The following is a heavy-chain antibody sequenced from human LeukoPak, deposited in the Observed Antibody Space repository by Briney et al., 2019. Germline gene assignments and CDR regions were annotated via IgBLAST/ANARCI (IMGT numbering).Heavy chain of an antibody. CDR3: ASGGDIVATEMNY. CDR2: INAGNGNT. CDR1: GYTFTSYA. D-gene: IGHD5-12*01. J-gene: IGHJ4*02. Sequence: ASVKVSCKASGYTFTSYAMHWVRQAPGQRLEWMGWINAGNGNTKYSQKFQGRVTITRDTSASTAYMELSSLRFEDTAVYYCASGGDIVATEMNYWGQGTLVTVSS. V-gene: IGHV1-3*01.